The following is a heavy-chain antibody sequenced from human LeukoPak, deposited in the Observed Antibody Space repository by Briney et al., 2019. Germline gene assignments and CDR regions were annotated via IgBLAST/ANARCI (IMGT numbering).Heavy chain of an antibody. D-gene: IGHD2-2*01. CDR3: ARDFQPRYCSSSSCSPA. V-gene: IGHV3-7*03. J-gene: IGHJ6*02. CDR1: GFTFRNYW. Sequence: GGSLRLSCAASGFTFRNYWMSWVRQAPGEGLEWVANIRPDGSQKYYVDSARGRFTISRDNAKSSLYLQMSSLRPEDTATYYCARDFQPRYCSSSSCSPACGQGTTVTVSS. CDR2: IRPDGSQK.